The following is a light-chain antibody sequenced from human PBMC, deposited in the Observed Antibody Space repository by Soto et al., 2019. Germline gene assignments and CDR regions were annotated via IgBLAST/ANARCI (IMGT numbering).Light chain of an antibody. Sequence: DIQMTQSPSTLPASVVDRVTITCLASQSITSWLAWYQQKRGKAPKLLIYAASTLQSGVPSRFSGSGSGTDFTLTISCLQSEDFATYYCQQYYSYPRTFGQGTKVDIK. V-gene: IGKV1-5*01. CDR3: QQYYSYPRT. CDR2: AAS. J-gene: IGKJ1*01. CDR1: QSITSW.